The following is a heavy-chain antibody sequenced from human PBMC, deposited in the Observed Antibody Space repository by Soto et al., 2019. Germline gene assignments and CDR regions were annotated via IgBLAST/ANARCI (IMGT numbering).Heavy chain of an antibody. V-gene: IGHV3-23*01. J-gene: IGHJ4*02. Sequence: GGSLRLSCAASGFTFSSYAMTWVRQAPGKGLEWVSEITNSGGGTFYADSVKGRFSISRDNSENTVYLQMNSLRGEDTAVYYCAKDRYAGQISYFDYWGQGTLVTVSS. CDR3: AKDRYAGQISYFDY. CDR2: ITNSGGGT. D-gene: IGHD1-1*01. CDR1: GFTFSSYA.